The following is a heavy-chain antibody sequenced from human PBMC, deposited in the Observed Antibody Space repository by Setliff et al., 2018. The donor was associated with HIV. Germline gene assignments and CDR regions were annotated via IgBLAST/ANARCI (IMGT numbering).Heavy chain of an antibody. D-gene: IGHD3-22*01. CDR1: GYTFNNYG. V-gene: IGHV1-18*01. J-gene: IGHJ6*02. CDR2: INAGDDNT. CDR3: AREIGDYYDSSGYYPPTDYYYGMDV. Sequence: ASVKVSCKASGYTFNNYGISWVRQAPGQGLEWMGYINAGDDNTRYSEKFQGRVTMTTDTSTSTAYMELRSLRSDDTAVYYCAREIGDYYDSSGYYPPTDYYYGMDVWGQGTTVTVSS.